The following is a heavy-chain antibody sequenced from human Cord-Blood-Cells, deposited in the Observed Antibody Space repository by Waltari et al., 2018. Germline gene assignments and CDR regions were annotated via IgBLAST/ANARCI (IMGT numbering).Heavy chain of an antibody. Sequence: QVQLQQWGAGLLKPSETLSLTGAVYGGSFSGYYWSWIRQPPGKGLEWIGEINHSGSTNYNPSLKSRVTISVDTSKNQFSLKLSSVTAADTAVYYCARGHIAAAGSALDYWGQGTLVTVSS. CDR1: GGSFSGYY. D-gene: IGHD6-13*01. CDR2: INHSGST. V-gene: IGHV4-34*01. J-gene: IGHJ4*02. CDR3: ARGHIAAAGSALDY.